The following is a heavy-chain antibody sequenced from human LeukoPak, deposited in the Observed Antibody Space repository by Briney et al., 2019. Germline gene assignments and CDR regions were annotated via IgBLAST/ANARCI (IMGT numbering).Heavy chain of an antibody. J-gene: IGHJ5*02. CDR3: ARSYGPGSYYTNCFDP. CDR1: GYSFTSYW. D-gene: IGHD3-10*01. Sequence: GESMKISCKGSGYSFTSYWIGWVRQMPGKGLEWMGIIYPGDSDTRYSPSFQGQVPISTDKSVSTTYLQLSSLKASDTAMYYCARSYGPGSYYTNCFDPWGQGTLVTVSS. V-gene: IGHV5-51*01. CDR2: IYPGDSDT.